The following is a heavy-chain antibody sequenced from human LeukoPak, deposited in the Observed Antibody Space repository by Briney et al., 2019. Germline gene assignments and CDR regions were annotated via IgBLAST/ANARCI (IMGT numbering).Heavy chain of an antibody. CDR1: GGSVYNYTYY. Sequence: SETLSLTCTASGGSVYNYTYYWGWIRQPPGKGLEWIGSIFYDEDTYYNPSLKSRLSISIDTSKNQFSLKVSSVTAADTATYYCARHIVAGYTYVTDYWGQGILVTVSS. V-gene: IGHV4-39*07. J-gene: IGHJ4*02. CDR3: ARHIVAGYTYVTDY. CDR2: IFYDEDT. D-gene: IGHD5-18*01.